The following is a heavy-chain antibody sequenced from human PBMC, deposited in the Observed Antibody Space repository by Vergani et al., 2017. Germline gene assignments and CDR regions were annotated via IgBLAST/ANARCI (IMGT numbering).Heavy chain of an antibody. CDR3: ATGAGPFDI. D-gene: IGHD7-27*01. J-gene: IGHJ4*02. CDR2: LCPSGST. Sequence: QVRLEESGPGLVKPSETLSLTCAVSGYSISSGYYWGWIRQPPGKGLEWIGRLCPSGSTNYKPSLKSRVTMSIDTSKNQFSLKLTSVTAADTAVYYCATGAGPFDIWGQGTLVTVSS. CDR1: GYSISSGYY. V-gene: IGHV4-38-2*01.